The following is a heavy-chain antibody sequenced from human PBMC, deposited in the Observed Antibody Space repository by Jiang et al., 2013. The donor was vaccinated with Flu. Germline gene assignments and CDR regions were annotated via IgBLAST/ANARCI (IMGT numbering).Heavy chain of an antibody. D-gene: IGHD5-18*01. CDR3: ARHGYYSLDY. V-gene: IGHV4-4*02. J-gene: IGHJ4*02. Sequence: SGSGLVKPSGTLSLTCTVSIDSTSSDHWWSWVRQAPGKGLEWIGEISHTGTTTYNPSLSSRVAMSIDRSKSHISLKLTSVTAADTAVYYCARHGYYSLDYWGQGPLSPSPQ. CDR1: IDSTSSDHW. CDR2: ISHTGTT.